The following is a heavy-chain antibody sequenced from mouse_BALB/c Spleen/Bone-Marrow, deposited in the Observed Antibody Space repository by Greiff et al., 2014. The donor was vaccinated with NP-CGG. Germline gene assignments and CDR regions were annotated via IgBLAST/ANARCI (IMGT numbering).Heavy chain of an antibody. J-gene: IGHJ2*01. D-gene: IGHD2-14*01. CDR3: ARYRLGTYFDY. V-gene: IGHV14-3*02. CDR1: GFNIKDTY. CDR2: VDPANGNT. Sequence: DVKLQESGAELVKLGASVKLSCTASGFNIKDTYMLWVKQRPEQGLEWIGRVDPANGNTKYDPKFQGKATITADTSSNTAYLQLSSLTSEDTAVYYCARYRLGTYFDYWGQGTTLTVSS.